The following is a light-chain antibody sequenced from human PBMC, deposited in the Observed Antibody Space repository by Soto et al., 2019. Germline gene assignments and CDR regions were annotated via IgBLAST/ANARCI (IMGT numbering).Light chain of an antibody. J-gene: IGKJ1*01. V-gene: IGKV1-17*01. CDR1: QGIRND. CDR2: AAS. Sequence: DIPMTQSPSSLSASVGDRVTITCRASQGIRNDGGWYQQRPGNAPKRLIYAASTLQSGVTSHFSGSGFGTEFTLTISGLQAEDSATYYCLQYHSFPRTFGRGTNVEVK. CDR3: LQYHSFPRT.